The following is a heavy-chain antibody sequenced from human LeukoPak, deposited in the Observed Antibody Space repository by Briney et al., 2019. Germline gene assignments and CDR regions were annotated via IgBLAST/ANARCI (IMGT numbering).Heavy chain of an antibody. CDR3: LVDYGSGRGY. D-gene: IGHD3-10*01. J-gene: IGHJ4*02. CDR2: IRSKAYGGTT. Sequence: PGGSLRLSCTASGFTFGDYAMSWVRQAPGKGLEWVGFIRSKAYGGTTEYAASVKGRFTISRDDSKSIAYLQMNSLKTEDTAVYYCLVDYGSGRGYWGQGTLVTVSS. CDR1: GFTFGDYA. V-gene: IGHV3-49*04.